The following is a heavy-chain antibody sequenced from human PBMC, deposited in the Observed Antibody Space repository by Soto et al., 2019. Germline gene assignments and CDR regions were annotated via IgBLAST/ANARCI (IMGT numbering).Heavy chain of an antibody. V-gene: IGHV4-59*12. D-gene: IGHD3-22*01. J-gene: IGHJ6*02. CDR3: ARETLGYYDSSGSTYYYYYGMDV. CDR1: GGSFTNYY. Sequence: TLSLTCTVSGGSFTNYYWSWIRQPPGRGLEWIGYIYNTGSTNYNPSLKSGVTISVDTSKNQFSLKLSSVTAADTAVYYCARETLGYYDSSGSTYYYYYGMDVWGQGTTVTVSS. CDR2: IYNTGST.